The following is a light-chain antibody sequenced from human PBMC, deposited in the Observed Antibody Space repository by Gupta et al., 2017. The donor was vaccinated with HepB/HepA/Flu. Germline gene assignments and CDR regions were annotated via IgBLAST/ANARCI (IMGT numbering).Light chain of an antibody. CDR1: QDIRTN. V-gene: IGKV1-33*01. J-gene: IGKJ2*01. CDR2: GAS. Sequence: DIQMTQSPSSLSASVGDRVTLSCQAGQDIRTNLNWYHQRPGKAPKLLIYGASTLQTGVPSRFSGTGSGTAFTLIISSLQSEDFGIFCCQQVENLPYTFGQGTNLEI. CDR3: QQVENLPYT.